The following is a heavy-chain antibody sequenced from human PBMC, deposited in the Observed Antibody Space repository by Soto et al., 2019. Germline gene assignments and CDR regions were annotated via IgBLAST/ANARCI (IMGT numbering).Heavy chain of an antibody. CDR3: ARDVSGWSQYYFDY. Sequence: EVQLVESGGGLVQPGGSLRLSCAASGFTFSSYWMSWVRQAPGKGLEWVANIKQDGSEKYYVDSVKGRFTISRDNAKNSLYLQMNSLRAEDMAVYYCARDVSGWSQYYFDYWGQGTLVTVSS. D-gene: IGHD6-19*01. CDR2: IKQDGSEK. CDR1: GFTFSSYW. V-gene: IGHV3-7*01. J-gene: IGHJ4*02.